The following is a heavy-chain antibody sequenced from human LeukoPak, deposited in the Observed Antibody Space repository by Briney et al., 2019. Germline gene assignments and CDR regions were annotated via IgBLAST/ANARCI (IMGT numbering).Heavy chain of an antibody. J-gene: IGHJ2*01. D-gene: IGHD6-13*01. CDR2: IGTAGEI. CDR3: ARAAYSSTWYSRYFDL. CDR1: GFTFSSYD. Sequence: PGGSLRLSCAASGFTFSSYDIHWVRQATGKGLEWVSGIGTAGEIYYPGSVKGRFTISRENAKNSLYLQMNSLRAGDTAVYCCARAAYSSTWYSRYFDLWGRGTLVTVSS. V-gene: IGHV3-13*01.